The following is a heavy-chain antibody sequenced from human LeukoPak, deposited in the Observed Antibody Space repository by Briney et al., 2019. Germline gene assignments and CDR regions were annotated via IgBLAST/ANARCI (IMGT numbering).Heavy chain of an antibody. Sequence: GGSLRLSCAASGFTSSSYWMHWVRQAPGKGLVWVSRINSDGSSTSYADSVKGRFTISRDNAKNTLYLQMDSLRVEDTAVYYCARGGSYSSNAFDIWGQGTMVTVSA. J-gene: IGHJ3*02. CDR3: ARGGSYSSNAFDI. V-gene: IGHV3-74*01. D-gene: IGHD1-26*01. CDR2: INSDGSST. CDR1: GFTSSSYW.